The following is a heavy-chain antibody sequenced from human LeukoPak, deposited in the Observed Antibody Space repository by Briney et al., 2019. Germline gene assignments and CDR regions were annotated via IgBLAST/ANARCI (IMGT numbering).Heavy chain of an antibody. CDR1: GFTFSSYA. J-gene: IGHJ4*02. V-gene: IGHV3-23*01. D-gene: IGHD2-21*01. CDR3: AKDFRIGYSAHFDY. CDR2: VSGSGGSA. Sequence: GGSLRLSCAASGFTFSSYAMSWVRQAPGKGLEWVSAVSGSGGSAYYADPVRGRFTISRDNSKNTLYLQMDSLRGEDTAAYYCAKDFRIGYSAHFDYWGQGALVTVSS.